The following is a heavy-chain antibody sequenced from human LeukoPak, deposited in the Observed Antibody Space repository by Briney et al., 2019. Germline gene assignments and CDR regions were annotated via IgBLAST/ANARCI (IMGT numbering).Heavy chain of an antibody. CDR1: GDSVSSNSAA. CDR3: ARGPPLPRGYSRYDLYWFDP. D-gene: IGHD5-12*01. J-gene: IGHJ5*02. Sequence: SQTLSLTCAISGDSVSSNSAAWNWIRQSPSRGLEWLGRTYYRSKWYNDYAVSVKSRITINPDTSKNQFSLQLNSVTPEDTAVYYCARGPPLPRGYSRYDLYWFDPWGQGTLVTVSS. V-gene: IGHV6-1*01. CDR2: TYYRSKWYN.